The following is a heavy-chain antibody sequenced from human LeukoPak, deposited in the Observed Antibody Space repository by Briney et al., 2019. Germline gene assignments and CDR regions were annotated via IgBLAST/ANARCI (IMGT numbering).Heavy chain of an antibody. J-gene: IGHJ4*02. CDR3: ARVSVQYYYDSSGYYEWGY. CDR1: GFTFSSYW. CDR2: IKQDGSEK. Sequence: GGSLRLSCAASGFTFSSYWMSWVRQAPGKGLEWVANIKQDGSEKYYVDSVKGRFTISRDNAKNSLYLQMNSLRAEDTAVYYCARVSVQYYYDSSGYYEWGYWGQGTLVTVSS. V-gene: IGHV3-7*01. D-gene: IGHD3-22*01.